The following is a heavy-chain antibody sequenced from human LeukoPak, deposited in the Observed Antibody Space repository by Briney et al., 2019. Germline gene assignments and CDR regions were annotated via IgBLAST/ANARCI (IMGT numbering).Heavy chain of an antibody. J-gene: IGHJ4*02. CDR2: MNPNSGNT. Sequence: ASVKVSCKASGYTFTSYDINWVRHAPGQGLEGMGWMNPNSGNTGYAQKFQGRVTMTRNTSISTAYMELNSMRYAATAVYYSARVYDSRDYWGQGTLFTVSS. CDR3: ARVYDSRDY. CDR1: GYTFTSYD. D-gene: IGHD3-22*01. V-gene: IGHV1-8*01.